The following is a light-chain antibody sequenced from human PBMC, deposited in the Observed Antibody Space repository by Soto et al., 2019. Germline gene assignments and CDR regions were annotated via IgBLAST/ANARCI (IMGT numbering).Light chain of an antibody. V-gene: IGLV2-8*01. J-gene: IGLJ1*01. Sequence: VLAQPPSASGSPGQSVTISCTGTKNDIGVYDFVSWYQHHPGKAPRLIIYEVVQRPSGVPDRFSGSKSGNTASLTVSGLQAADEAHYFCKSYAGTNNYVFGSGNKVSVL. CDR3: KSYAGTNNYV. CDR2: EVV. CDR1: KNDIGVYDF.